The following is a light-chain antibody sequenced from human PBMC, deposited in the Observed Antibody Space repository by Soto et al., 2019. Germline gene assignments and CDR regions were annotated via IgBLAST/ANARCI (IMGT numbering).Light chain of an antibody. CDR2: KNN. J-gene: IGLJ2*01. CDR1: APNVGSTY. Sequence: QSVLTQPPSASGTPGQRVSISCSGSAPNVGSTYVFWYQQVPGTAPTLLIYKNNQRPSGVSDRFSGSKSGTSASLAISGLRVDDEADYYCASWDNDLNGPIFGGGTQLTVL. CDR3: ASWDNDLNGPI. V-gene: IGLV1-47*01.